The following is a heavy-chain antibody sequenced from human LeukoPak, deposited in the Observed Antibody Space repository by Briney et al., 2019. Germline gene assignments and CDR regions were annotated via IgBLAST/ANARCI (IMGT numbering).Heavy chain of an antibody. CDR2: ISSSSSYI. CDR3: ARDPQLDYYFDY. D-gene: IGHD1-1*01. Sequence: PGGSLRLSCAASGFTFSSYSMNWVRQAPGKGLEWVSSISSSSSYIYYADSVKGRFTISRDNAKNSLYLQMNSLRGEDTAMYFCARDPQLDYYFDYWGQGTLVTVSS. J-gene: IGHJ4*02. V-gene: IGHV3-21*04. CDR1: GFTFSSYS.